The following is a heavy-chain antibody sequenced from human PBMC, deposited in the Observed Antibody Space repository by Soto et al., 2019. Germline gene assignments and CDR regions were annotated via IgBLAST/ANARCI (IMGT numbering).Heavy chain of an antibody. CDR3: ARSSLGSRPYYFDY. D-gene: IGHD6-13*01. J-gene: IGHJ4*02. CDR1: GYIFSSYG. Sequence: VQVVQSGAEVKKPGASVKVSCKASGYIFSSYGFIWVRQAPGQGLEWMGWTSPYNGNTNYTQKFQGRVTMTTDTSTRTAYMELRSLRSDDTAVYYCARSSLGSRPYYFDYWGQGTLVTVSS. V-gene: IGHV1-18*01. CDR2: TSPYNGNT.